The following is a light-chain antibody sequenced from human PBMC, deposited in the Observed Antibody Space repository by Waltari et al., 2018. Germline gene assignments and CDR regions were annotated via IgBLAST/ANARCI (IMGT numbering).Light chain of an antibody. V-gene: IGKV2-28*01. Sequence: DIVMTQSPLSLPVTPGEPASISCRSRQTLLHNNGNKYLYWYVQKPGQSPQLLIYLGSNRASGVPDRFSGSGSGTDFTLEISSVEADDVGIYYCMQALESPLTFGGGTQLEIK. CDR1: QTLLHNNGNKY. CDR3: MQALESPLT. CDR2: LGS. J-gene: IGKJ4*01.